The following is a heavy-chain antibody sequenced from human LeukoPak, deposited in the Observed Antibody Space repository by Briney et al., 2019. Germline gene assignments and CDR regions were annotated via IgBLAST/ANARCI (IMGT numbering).Heavy chain of an antibody. CDR2: IYPGDSDT. Sequence: GESLKISCKGSGYSFTSYWIGWVRQMPGKGLEWMGIIYPGDSDTRYSPSFQGQVTISADKSINTAYLQWSSLKASDTAIYYCARLGYCTSISCYGMDVWGQGTTVTVSS. CDR3: ARLGYCTSISCYGMDV. CDR1: GYSFTSYW. J-gene: IGHJ6*02. V-gene: IGHV5-51*01. D-gene: IGHD2-2*01.